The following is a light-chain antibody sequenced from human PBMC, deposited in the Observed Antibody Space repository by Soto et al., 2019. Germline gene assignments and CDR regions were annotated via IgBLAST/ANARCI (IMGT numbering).Light chain of an antibody. CDR2: GAS. CDR1: QSVSSSS. CDR3: QQYNNWPT. J-gene: IGKJ1*01. Sequence: EIVLTQSPGTLSLSPGERATLSCRASQSVSSSSLAWYQQRPGQAPRLLIYGASTRATGIPARFSGSGSGTEFTLTISSLQSEDFAVYYCQQYNNWPTFGQGTKVDIK. V-gene: IGKV3-15*01.